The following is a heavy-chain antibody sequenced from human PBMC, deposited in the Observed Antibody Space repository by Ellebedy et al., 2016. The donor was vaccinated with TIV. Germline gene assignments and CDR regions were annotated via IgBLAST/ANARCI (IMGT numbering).Heavy chain of an antibody. Sequence: GESLKISCSASGFTFSSYTMHWVRQAPGKGLEYVSAISSNGGSTYYADSVKGRFTISRDNSKNTLYLQMNSLRAEDTAVYYCADGGYSGPNWFDPWGQGTLVTVSS. CDR2: ISSNGGST. CDR3: ADGGYSGPNWFDP. CDR1: GFTFSSYT. J-gene: IGHJ5*02. V-gene: IGHV3-64*04. D-gene: IGHD5-12*01.